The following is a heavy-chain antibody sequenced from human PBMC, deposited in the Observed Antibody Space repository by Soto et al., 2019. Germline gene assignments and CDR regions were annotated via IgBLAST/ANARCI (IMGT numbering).Heavy chain of an antibody. Sequence: PSETLSLTCAVYGGFLSESYWTWIRPPPGKGLEWNGEINHVGGTNYNPSLKSRVTMSVDTSQNQFSLRLISVTAADTAMYFCVRIRYQLPSSVLWLDPWGQGTPVTGSS. J-gene: IGHJ5*02. D-gene: IGHD3-16*01. CDR3: VRIRYQLPSSVLWLDP. V-gene: IGHV4-34*01. CDR1: GGFLSESY. CDR2: INHVGGT.